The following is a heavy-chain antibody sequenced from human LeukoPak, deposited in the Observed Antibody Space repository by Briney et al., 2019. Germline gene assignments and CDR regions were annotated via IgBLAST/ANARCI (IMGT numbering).Heavy chain of an antibody. CDR1: GGSFSGYY. Sequence: SETLSLTCAVYGGSFSGYYWSWIRQPPGKGLEWIGSIYYSGSTYYNPSLKSRVTISVDTSKNQFSLKLSSVTAADTAVYYCVVVTVGSVDYWGQGTLVTVSS. D-gene: IGHD2-21*02. CDR3: VVVTVGSVDY. V-gene: IGHV4-34*01. CDR2: IYYSGST. J-gene: IGHJ4*02.